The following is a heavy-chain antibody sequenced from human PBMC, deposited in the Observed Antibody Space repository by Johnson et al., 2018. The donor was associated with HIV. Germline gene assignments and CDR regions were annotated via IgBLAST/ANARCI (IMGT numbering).Heavy chain of an antibody. CDR3: ARVLSWWSGAFDL. Sequence: QVQLVESGGGVVQPGGSLGVSCVASGFTFRDYGMHWVRQAPGKGLEWVAIIWADGSNTYCADSVKGRFTISRDNSKNTLYLQMDSLRAEDTAVYYCARVLSWWSGAFDLWCQGTMVTVSS. J-gene: IGHJ3*01. CDR1: GFTFRDYG. V-gene: IGHV3-33*01. D-gene: IGHD2-21*01. CDR2: IWADGSNT.